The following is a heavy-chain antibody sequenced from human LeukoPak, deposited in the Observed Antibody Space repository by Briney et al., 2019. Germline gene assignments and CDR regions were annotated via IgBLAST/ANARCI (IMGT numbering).Heavy chain of an antibody. J-gene: IGHJ6*03. CDR2: ISYDGSNK. CDR1: GFTFSSYG. V-gene: IGHV3-30*18. Sequence: PRRSLRLSCAASGFTFSSYGMHWVRQAPGKGLEWVAVISYDGSNKYYADSVKGRFTISRDNSKNTLYLQMNSLRAEDTAVYYCANEGIGYCSGGSCYNYYYMDVWGKGATVTVSS. D-gene: IGHD2-15*01. CDR3: ANEGIGYCSGGSCYNYYYMDV.